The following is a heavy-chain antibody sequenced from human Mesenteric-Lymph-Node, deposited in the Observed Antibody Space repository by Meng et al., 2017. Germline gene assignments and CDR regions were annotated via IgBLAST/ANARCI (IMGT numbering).Heavy chain of an antibody. CDR3: AREGDYYDSSGYYHTYHY. Sequence: ASVKVSCKASGYTFTGHYMHWVRQAPGQGLEGMGWVNPDIGGTSYAQNFQGRVTMTRDTSIRTAYMELRSLRSDDTTVYYCAREGDYYDSSGYYHTYHYWGQGTLVTVSS. V-gene: IGHV1-2*02. CDR1: GYTFTGHY. CDR2: VNPDIGGT. J-gene: IGHJ4*02. D-gene: IGHD3-22*01.